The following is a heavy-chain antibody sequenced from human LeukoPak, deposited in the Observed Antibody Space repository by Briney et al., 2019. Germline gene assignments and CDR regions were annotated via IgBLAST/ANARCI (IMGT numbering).Heavy chain of an antibody. CDR1: GFTFISYA. CDR2: ISGSGGGT. V-gene: IGHV3-23*01. D-gene: IGHD3-3*01. CDR3: AKRNYDFWSGYYRRAENHFDY. Sequence: PGRSLRLSCAAAGFTFISYAMSWVSHTPGKGLEWVSAISGSGGGTYYTASVKGRFTLSRDNSKNPLFLQMNSLRVEDTAVYYCAKRNYDFWSGYYRRAENHFDYWGQGTLVTVSS. J-gene: IGHJ4*02.